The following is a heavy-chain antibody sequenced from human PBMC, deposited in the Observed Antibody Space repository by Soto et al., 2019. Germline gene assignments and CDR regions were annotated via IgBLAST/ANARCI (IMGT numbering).Heavy chain of an antibody. Sequence: EVQVVECGGGSVQPGGSLRLSCAASGFTFSSYSMNWVRQAPGKGLEWVSYISTSSRTIYHADSVKGRFTISRDNAKNSLYLQMNSLRAEDSAMYYCARDGFTMVRGTFDYWGQGTLVTVSS. CDR2: ISTSSRTI. J-gene: IGHJ4*02. D-gene: IGHD3-10*01. CDR3: ARDGFTMVRGTFDY. CDR1: GFTFSSYS. V-gene: IGHV3-48*01.